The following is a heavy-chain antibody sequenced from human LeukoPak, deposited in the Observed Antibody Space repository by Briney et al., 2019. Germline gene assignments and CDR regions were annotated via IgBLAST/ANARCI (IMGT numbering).Heavy chain of an antibody. Sequence: KASETLSLTCTVSGGSISSYYWSWIRQPPGKGLEWIGYIYYSGSTNYNPSLKSRVTISVDTSKNQFSLKLSSVTAADTAVYYCARAGYSYGYGYWGQGTLVTVSS. J-gene: IGHJ4*02. CDR1: GGSISSYY. CDR2: IYYSGST. D-gene: IGHD5-18*01. CDR3: ARAGYSYGYGY. V-gene: IGHV4-59*01.